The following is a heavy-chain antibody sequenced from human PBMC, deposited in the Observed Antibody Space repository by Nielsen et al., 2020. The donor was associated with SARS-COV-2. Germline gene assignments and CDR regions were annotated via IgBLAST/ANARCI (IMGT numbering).Heavy chain of an antibody. J-gene: IGHJ4*02. D-gene: IGHD4-11*01. CDR1: GFTFSSHA. V-gene: IGHV3-30*04. CDR2: ISYDGNT. Sequence: GESLKISCAASGFTFSSHAMHWVRQAPGKGLDWLTIISYDGNTHYADSVKGRFTISRDNSKDTLYLQLDSLRPEDTAVYFCARETFDYTSSFVDYWGQGTLVTVSP. CDR3: ARETFDYTSSFVDY.